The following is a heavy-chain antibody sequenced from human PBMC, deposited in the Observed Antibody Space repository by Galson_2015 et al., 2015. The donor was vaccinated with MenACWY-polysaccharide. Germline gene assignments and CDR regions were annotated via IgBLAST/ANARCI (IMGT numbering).Heavy chain of an antibody. V-gene: IGHV3-48*02. J-gene: IGHJ4*02. Sequence: SLRLSCAGSGFTFSSYSMNWVRQAPGRGLEWVSYISSSSTIYYADSVKGRFTISRDNAKNSLYLQMNSLRDEDTAVYYCAGVLKGLVGATPDYWGQGTLVTVSS. CDR3: AGVLKGLVGATPDY. CDR2: ISSSSTI. CDR1: GFTFSSYS. D-gene: IGHD1-26*01.